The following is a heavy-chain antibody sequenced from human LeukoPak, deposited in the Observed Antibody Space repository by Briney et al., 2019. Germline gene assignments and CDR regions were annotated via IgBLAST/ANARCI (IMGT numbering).Heavy chain of an antibody. CDR1: GFTFSSYS. CDR3: ASGPRPYSSTSCYPY. CDR2: ISSSSSYI. V-gene: IGHV3-21*01. D-gene: IGHD2-2*01. Sequence: GGSLRLSCAASGFTFSSYSMNWVRQAPGEGLGWVSSISSSSSYIYYADSVKGRFTMSRDNGKNSLYLQMHSLRAQDTAVYYCASGPRPYSSTSCYPYWGQGTLVTVSS. J-gene: IGHJ4*02.